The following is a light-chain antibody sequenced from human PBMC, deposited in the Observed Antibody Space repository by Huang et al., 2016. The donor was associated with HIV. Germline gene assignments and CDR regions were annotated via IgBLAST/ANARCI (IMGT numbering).Light chain of an antibody. J-gene: IGKJ4*01. CDR2: AAS. Sequence: DIQMTQSPSSLSASVGDRVTITCRASQSISSYLNWYQQKPGKATKLLIYAASSLQSGVPSRFSGSGSGTDFTLTVSNLQPEDFAAYYCQQSYSTPLTFGRGTKVEIK. CDR3: QQSYSTPLT. V-gene: IGKV1-39*01. CDR1: QSISSY.